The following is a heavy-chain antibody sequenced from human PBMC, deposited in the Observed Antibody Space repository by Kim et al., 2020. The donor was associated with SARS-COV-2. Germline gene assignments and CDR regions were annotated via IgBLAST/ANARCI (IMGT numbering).Heavy chain of an antibody. CDR2: ISYDGSKK. J-gene: IGHJ1*01. Sequence: GGSLRLSCAASGFTFSSYAMHWVRQAPGKGLEWVAVISYDGSKKYYADSVKGRFTISRDNSKNTLYLQMNSLRAEDTAVYYCARPVPARYYYGSGSLQYFQHWGQGTLVTVSS. CDR3: ARPVPARYYYGSGSLQYFQH. V-gene: IGHV3-30*04. CDR1: GFTFSSYA. D-gene: IGHD3-10*01.